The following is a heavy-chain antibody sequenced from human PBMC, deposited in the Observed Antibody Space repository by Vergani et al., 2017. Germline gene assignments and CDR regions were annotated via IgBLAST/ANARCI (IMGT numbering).Heavy chain of an antibody. J-gene: IGHJ4*02. V-gene: IGHV3-7*03. Sequence: EVQLVESGGGLVQPGGSLRLSCAASGFMFSNYWMNWVRQAPGKGLEWVANIKQDGSEKYYVDSVRGRFTISRDNAKNSLYLQMTSLRAEDTAFYYCARRDSGNTYYFDYWGQGALVTVSS. CDR3: ARRDSGNTYYFDY. CDR1: GFMFSNYW. D-gene: IGHD3-10*01. CDR2: IKQDGSEK.